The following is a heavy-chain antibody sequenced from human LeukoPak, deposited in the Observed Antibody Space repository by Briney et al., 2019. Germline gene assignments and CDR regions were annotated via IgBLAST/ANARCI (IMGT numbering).Heavy chain of an antibody. V-gene: IGHV5-51*01. CDR2: IYPGDSDT. J-gene: IGHJ4*02. CDR1: GYSFTNYW. Sequence: GESLKISCKGSGYSFTNYWIGWVGQMPGKGLEWMGSIYPGDSDTRYSPSFHGQVTISADKSITTASLQWSSLTASDTAMYYCARLHLTASLAAVYFHYWGQGTLVTVSS. D-gene: IGHD2-21*02. CDR3: ARLHLTASLAAVYFHY.